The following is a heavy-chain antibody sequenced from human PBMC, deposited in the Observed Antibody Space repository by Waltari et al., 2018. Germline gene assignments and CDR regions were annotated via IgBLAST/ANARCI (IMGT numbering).Heavy chain of an antibody. CDR1: GYTFTSYD. CDR3: AKDLGTVTTWGMTFDI. CDR2: MKPNSGNT. V-gene: IGHV1-8*03. J-gene: IGHJ3*02. D-gene: IGHD4-4*01. Sequence: QVQLVQSGAEVKKPGASVKVSCKASGYTFTSYDINWVRQATGQGLEWMGWMKPNSGNTGYAQKFQGRVAITRNTSISTAYMELNSLRAEDTAMYYCAKDLGTVTTWGMTFDIWGQGTMVTVSS.